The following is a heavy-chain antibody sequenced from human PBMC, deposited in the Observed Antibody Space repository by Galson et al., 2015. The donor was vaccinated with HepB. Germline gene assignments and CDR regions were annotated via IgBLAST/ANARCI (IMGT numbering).Heavy chain of an antibody. Sequence: SLRLSCAASGFTFSSYWMNWVRQAPGKGLEWVAHINQDGSSKYYVDSVKGRFTISRDNAKDSVYLQLDSLRAEDTAVYYCARRISLVRGIITKPDYYDGMDVGGQGTTVTVAS. D-gene: IGHD3-10*01. CDR3: ARRISLVRGIITKPDYYDGMDV. CDR1: GFTFSSYW. CDR2: INQDGSSK. V-gene: IGHV3-7*03. J-gene: IGHJ6*02.